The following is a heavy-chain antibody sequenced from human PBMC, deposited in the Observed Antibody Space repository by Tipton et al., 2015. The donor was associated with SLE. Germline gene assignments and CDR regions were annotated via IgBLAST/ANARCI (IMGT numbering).Heavy chain of an antibody. Sequence: SLRLSCTASGFTFGDYAMSWVRQAPGKGLEWVGFIRGKAYGATTEYAASVKGRFTISRDDSYSIAYLQMNSLKTEDTALYYCTRGDVASSPSYSMDVWGQGATVTVSS. J-gene: IGHJ6*02. CDR2: IRGKAYGATT. V-gene: IGHV3-49*04. CDR3: TRGDVASSPSYSMDV. CDR1: GFTFGDYA.